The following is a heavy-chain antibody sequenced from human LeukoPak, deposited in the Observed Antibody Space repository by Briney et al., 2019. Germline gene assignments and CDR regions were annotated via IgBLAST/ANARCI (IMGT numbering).Heavy chain of an antibody. D-gene: IGHD4-17*01. Sequence: SETLSLTCIVSGGSISSSNYYWSWIRQPPGKGLEWIGSIYNSGTTYYHPSLEGRVTISVDTSKNQFSLKLSSVTAADTAVYYCAPLTTAQSRFDCWGQGTLVTVPS. V-gene: IGHV4-39*01. CDR3: APLTTAQSRFDC. CDR2: IYNSGTT. J-gene: IGHJ4*02. CDR1: GGSISSSNYY.